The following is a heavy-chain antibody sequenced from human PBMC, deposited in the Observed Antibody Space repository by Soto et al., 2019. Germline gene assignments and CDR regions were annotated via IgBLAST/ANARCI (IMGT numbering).Heavy chain of an antibody. CDR3: ARERGYSTIDYYYYYGMDV. J-gene: IGHJ6*02. D-gene: IGHD6-13*01. V-gene: IGHV4-59*01. CDR1: GGSISSYY. Sequence: PSETLSLTGTVSGGSISSYYWICIRQPPGNGLDRIGYMYYSGSTKYNPSLKSRVTISVDTAKNQFSLKLSSVTAADSAVYYCARERGYSTIDYYYYYGMDVWGQGTTVT. CDR2: MYYSGST.